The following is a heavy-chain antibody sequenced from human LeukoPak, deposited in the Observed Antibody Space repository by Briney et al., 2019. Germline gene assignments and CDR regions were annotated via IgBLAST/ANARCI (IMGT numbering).Heavy chain of an antibody. CDR2: IKLDGSEQ. J-gene: IGHJ6*03. Sequence: GGSLRLSCAASGFTFSYYWMYWVRQAPGKGLEWVASIKLDGSEQYYLGSVKGRFTISRDNAGNSLYLQMNSLRAEDTAMYYCARDSPRGWSMDVWGKGTTVTVSS. V-gene: IGHV3-7*01. CDR3: ARDSPRGWSMDV. D-gene: IGHD3-10*01. CDR1: GFTFSYYW.